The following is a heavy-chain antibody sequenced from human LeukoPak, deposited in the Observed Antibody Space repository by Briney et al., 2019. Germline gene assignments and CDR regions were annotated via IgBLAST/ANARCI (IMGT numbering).Heavy chain of an antibody. J-gene: IGHJ6*03. V-gene: IGHV3-30*18. CDR2: ISYDGSNK. D-gene: IGHD3-9*01. CDR1: GFTFSSYG. Sequence: PGGSLRLSCAASGFTFSSYGMHWVRQAPGKGLEWVAVISYDGSNKYYADSVKGRFTISRDNSKNTLYLQMNSLRAEDTAVYYCAKGRLDYDILTGYSASTDCYMDVWGKGTTVTASS. CDR3: AKGRLDYDILTGYSASTDCYMDV.